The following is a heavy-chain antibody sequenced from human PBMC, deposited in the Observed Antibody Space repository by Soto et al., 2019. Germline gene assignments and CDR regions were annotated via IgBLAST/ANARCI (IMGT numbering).Heavy chain of an antibody. D-gene: IGHD3-10*01. CDR3: ARDRGYPETYGMDV. Sequence: PSETLSLTCTVSGGPISSYYWSWIRQPPGKGLEWIGYIYYSGSTNYNPSLKSRVTISVDTSKNQFSLKLSSVTAADTAVYYCARDRGYPETYGMDVWGQGTTVTVSS. CDR2: IYYSGST. CDR1: GGPISSYY. J-gene: IGHJ6*02. V-gene: IGHV4-59*01.